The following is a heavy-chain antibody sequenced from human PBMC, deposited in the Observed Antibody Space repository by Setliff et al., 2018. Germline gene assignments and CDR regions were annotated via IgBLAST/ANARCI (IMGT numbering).Heavy chain of an antibody. J-gene: IGHJ6*02. V-gene: IGHV3-7*01. CDR2: IKQDGSEK. CDR1: GFTFSRYW. Sequence: GGSLRLSCAASGFTFSRYWMSWVRQAPGKGLEWVANIKQDGSEKYYVDSVKGRFTISRDNAKNSLYLQMNSLGAEDTAVYYCARDHAYGSRFYYYYYGMDVWGQGTMVTVSS. D-gene: IGHD3-10*01. CDR3: ARDHAYGSRFYYYYYGMDV.